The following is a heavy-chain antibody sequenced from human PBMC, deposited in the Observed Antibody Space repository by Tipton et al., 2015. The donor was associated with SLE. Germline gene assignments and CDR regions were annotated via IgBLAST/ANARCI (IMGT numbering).Heavy chain of an antibody. D-gene: IGHD1-14*01. CDR2: VYHSGST. Sequence: TLSLTCVVSGDSISRGYFWGWVRQPPGKGLEWIATVYHSGSTYYNPSLKSRATISVDTSKNQFSLTLRSVTAADTAVYFCARSGSAFDVWGQGTVVTVSS. CDR3: ARSGSAFDV. J-gene: IGHJ3*01. V-gene: IGHV4-38-2*01. CDR1: GDSISRGYF.